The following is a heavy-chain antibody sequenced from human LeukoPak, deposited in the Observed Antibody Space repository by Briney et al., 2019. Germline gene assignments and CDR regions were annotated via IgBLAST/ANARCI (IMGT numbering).Heavy chain of an antibody. V-gene: IGHV4-61*10. D-gene: IGHD2-15*01. CDR1: GGSISSGSYY. J-gene: IGHJ3*01. Sequence: SETLSLTCTVSGGSISSGSYYWSWIRQPAGKGLEWIGRVYSSGSTDYNPSLKSRLSISVDTSKIQFSLRLSSVTAADTAAYYCAKHRGGFDLWGQGTMVTVSS. CDR2: VYSSGST. CDR3: AKHRGGFDL.